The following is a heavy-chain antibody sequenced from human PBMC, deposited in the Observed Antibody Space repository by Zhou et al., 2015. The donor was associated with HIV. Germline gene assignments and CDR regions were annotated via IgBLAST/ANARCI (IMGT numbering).Heavy chain of an antibody. Sequence: QVQLVESGGGLVKPGGSLRLSCAASGFTFSDYYMSWIRQAPGKGLEWVSYISSSGSTIYYADSVKGRFTISRDNAKNSLYLQMNSLRAEDTAVYYCARLIKRGYSYGTQSPYYYGMDVWGQGTTGHRLL. D-gene: IGHD5-18*01. CDR3: ARLIKRGYSYGTQSPYYYGMDV. J-gene: IGHJ6*02. V-gene: IGHV3-11*01. CDR2: ISSSGSTI. CDR1: GFTFSDYY.